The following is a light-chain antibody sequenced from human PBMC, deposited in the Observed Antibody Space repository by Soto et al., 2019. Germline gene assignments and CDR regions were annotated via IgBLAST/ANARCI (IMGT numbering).Light chain of an antibody. CDR3: HHYGSSLTWT. J-gene: IGKJ1*01. CDR2: GAS. V-gene: IGKV3-20*01. Sequence: EIVLTQSPGTLSLSPGERATLSCRASQSVSSRYLAWYQQKPGQAPRLLIYGASSRATGIPDMVSGSGSGTDFTLTISRLEPEDFAVYYCHHYGSSLTWTFGQGTKVEL. CDR1: QSVSSRY.